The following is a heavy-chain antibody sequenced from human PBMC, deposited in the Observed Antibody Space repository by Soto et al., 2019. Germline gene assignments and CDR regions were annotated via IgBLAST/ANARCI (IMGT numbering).Heavy chain of an antibody. V-gene: IGHV3-33*01. D-gene: IGHD1-1*01. CDR1: GFTFSSYG. CDR2: IWYDGSNK. Sequence: GGSLRLSCAASGFTFSSYGMHWVRQAPGKGLEWVAVIWYDGSNKYYADSVKGRFTISRDNSKNTLYLQMNSLRAEDTAVYYCARGGGVEGPLDYYYGMDVWGQGTTVTVSS. J-gene: IGHJ6*02. CDR3: ARGGGVEGPLDYYYGMDV.